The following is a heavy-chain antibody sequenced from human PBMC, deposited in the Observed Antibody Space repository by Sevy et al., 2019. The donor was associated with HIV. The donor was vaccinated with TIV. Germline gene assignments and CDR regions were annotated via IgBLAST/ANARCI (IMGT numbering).Heavy chain of an antibody. Sequence: ASVTVSCKISGYTFTTYRITWVRQAPGQGLEWMGWISPHNGDTDYAQKLQDRITMITDTSTTTVYMELTSLRSDDTAVYYCARAYCSGGRCYSLAYWGQGTLVTVSS. V-gene: IGHV1-18*01. CDR2: ISPHNGDT. D-gene: IGHD2-15*01. CDR3: ARAYCSGGRCYSLAY. CDR1: GYTFTTYR. J-gene: IGHJ4*02.